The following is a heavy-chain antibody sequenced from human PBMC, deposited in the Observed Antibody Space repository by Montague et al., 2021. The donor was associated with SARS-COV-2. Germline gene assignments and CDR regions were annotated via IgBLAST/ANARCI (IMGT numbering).Heavy chain of an antibody. V-gene: IGHV3-66*01. J-gene: IGHJ6*02. CDR2: IYSGGTT. Sequence: SLRLSCAATGFAVNSNYMTWVRQAPGKGLEWVSVIYSGGTTYYXXXVXXXFTISRDSSKNTVHLQMNSLRVDDTAVYYCARRLEERHPYYYYGLDVWGQGTTVTVSS. CDR1: GFAVNSNY. CDR3: ARRLEERHPYYYYGLDV. D-gene: IGHD1/OR15-1a*01.